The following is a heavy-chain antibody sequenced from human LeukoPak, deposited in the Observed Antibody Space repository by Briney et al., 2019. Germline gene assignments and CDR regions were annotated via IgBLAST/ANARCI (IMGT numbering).Heavy chain of an antibody. CDR3: ARGLGVRGGENDY. Sequence: GASVKVSCKTSGYSENFYGITWVRQVAGQGLEWMGWISAYNGNTNYAQKFQGRVTMTRDMSTSTVYMELSSLRSEDTAVYYCARGLGVRGGENDYWGQGTLVTVSS. CDR1: GYSENFYG. CDR2: ISAYNGNT. J-gene: IGHJ4*02. D-gene: IGHD3-10*01. V-gene: IGHV1-18*01.